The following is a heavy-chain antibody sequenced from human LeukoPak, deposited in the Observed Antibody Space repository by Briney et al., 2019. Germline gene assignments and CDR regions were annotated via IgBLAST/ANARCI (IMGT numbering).Heavy chain of an antibody. Sequence: SVKVSCKASGGTFSSYAISWVRQAPGQGLEWMGGIIPIFGTANYAQKFQGRVTITTDESTSTAYMELSSLRSEDTAVYYCASIGAAAGRGVFDYWGQGTLVTVSS. D-gene: IGHD6-13*01. J-gene: IGHJ4*02. CDR2: IIPIFGTA. V-gene: IGHV1-69*05. CDR3: ASIGAAAGRGVFDY. CDR1: GGTFSSYA.